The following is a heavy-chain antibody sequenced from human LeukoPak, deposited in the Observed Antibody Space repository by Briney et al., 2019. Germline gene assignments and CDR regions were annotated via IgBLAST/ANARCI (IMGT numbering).Heavy chain of an antibody. D-gene: IGHD6-19*01. Sequence: SGTLSLTCAVSGGSISSSNWWSWVRQPPGKGLEWIGEIYHSGSTNYNPSLKSRVTISVDKPKNQFSLKLSSVTAADTAVYYCARGTYSSGWHYWGQGTLVTVSS. J-gene: IGHJ4*02. CDR2: IYHSGST. CDR3: ARGTYSSGWHY. V-gene: IGHV4-4*02. CDR1: GGSISSSNW.